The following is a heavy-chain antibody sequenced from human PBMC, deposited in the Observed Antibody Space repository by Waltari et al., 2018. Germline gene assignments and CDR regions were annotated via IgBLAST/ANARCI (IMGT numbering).Heavy chain of an antibody. J-gene: IGHJ4*02. CDR3: ARVRVAGFFDY. CDR2: IYSGGST. V-gene: IGHV3-53*01. D-gene: IGHD6-19*01. Sequence: EVQLVESGGGLIQPGGSLRLSCAASGLTGRSNYMSWVRQAPGKGLEWVAVIYSGGSTYYADSVKGRFTISRDNSKNTLYLQMNSLRAEDTAVYYCARVRVAGFFDYWGQGTLVTVSS. CDR1: GLTGRSNY.